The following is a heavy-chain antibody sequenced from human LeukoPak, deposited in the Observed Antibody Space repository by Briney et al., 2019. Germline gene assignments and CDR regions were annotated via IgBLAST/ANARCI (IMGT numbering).Heavy chain of an antibody. J-gene: IGHJ4*02. CDR2: IHYNGNT. D-gene: IGHD2-21*01. CDR1: GASMSTNSYY. Sequence: SETLSLTCTVSGASMSTNSYYWGWIRQPPGKGLEWIGDIHYNGNTYYDPSLKSRVTISIDAAKNDFSLRLSSVAAADTAIYFCARHVNPSYCPTTACWGDHWGQGILVTVSS. CDR3: ARHVNPSYCPTTACWGDH. V-gene: IGHV4-39*01.